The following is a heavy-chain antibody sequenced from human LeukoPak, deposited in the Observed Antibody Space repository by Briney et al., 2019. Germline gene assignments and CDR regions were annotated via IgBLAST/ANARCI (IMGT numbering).Heavy chain of an antibody. CDR1: GGSFSGYY. Sequence: PSETLSLTCAVYGGSFSGYYWSWIRQPPGKGLEWIGEINHSGSTNYNPSLKSRVTISVDTSKNQFSLKLSSVTAADTAVYYCARGQHPMVRAWGYYYYMDVWGKGTTVTVSS. J-gene: IGHJ6*03. CDR3: ARGQHPMVRAWGYYYYMDV. V-gene: IGHV4-34*01. D-gene: IGHD3-10*01. CDR2: INHSGST.